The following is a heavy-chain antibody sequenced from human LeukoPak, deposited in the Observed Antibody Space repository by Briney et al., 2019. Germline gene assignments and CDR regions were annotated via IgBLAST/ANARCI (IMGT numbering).Heavy chain of an antibody. CDR1: AFTFSTYG. CDR3: ASAVRGSSVDY. Sequence: GGSLTLSCAASAFTFSTYGMHWVRQAPGKGLEWVAVVRFDGSNKYYADSVKGRFTIPRDNAKNSLYLQMHSLRAEDTAVYYCASAVRGSSVDYWGQGTLVTVSS. CDR2: VRFDGSNK. V-gene: IGHV3-33*03. J-gene: IGHJ4*02.